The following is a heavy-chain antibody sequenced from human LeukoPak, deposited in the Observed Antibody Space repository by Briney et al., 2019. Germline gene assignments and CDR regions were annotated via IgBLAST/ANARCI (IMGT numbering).Heavy chain of an antibody. D-gene: IGHD3-22*01. CDR1: GFTFYDYA. CDR3: AKQEYYDSSGYSIDY. J-gene: IGHJ4*02. V-gene: IGHV3-9*01. CDR2: ISWNSGSI. Sequence: PGGSLRLSCAASGFTFYDYAMHWVRQAPGKGLEWVSGISWNSGSIGYADSVKGRFTISRDTAKNSLYLQMNSLRAEDTALYYCAKQEYYDSSGYSIDYWGQGTLVTVSS.